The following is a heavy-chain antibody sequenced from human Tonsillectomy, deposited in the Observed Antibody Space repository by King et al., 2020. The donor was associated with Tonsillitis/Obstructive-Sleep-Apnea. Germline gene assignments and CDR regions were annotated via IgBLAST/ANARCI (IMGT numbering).Heavy chain of an antibody. V-gene: IGHV4-39*01. CDR1: GGSISSSSYY. CDR3: ARGGGGAYCGGDCYRVAD. CDR2: IYYSGST. Sequence: QLQESGPGLVKPSETLSLTCTVSGGSISSSSYYWGWIRQPPGKGLEWIGSIYYSGSTYYNPSLKSRVTISVDTSKNQFSLKLSSVTAADTAVYYCARGGGGAYCGGDCYRVADWGQGTLVTVSS. D-gene: IGHD2-21*01. J-gene: IGHJ4*02.